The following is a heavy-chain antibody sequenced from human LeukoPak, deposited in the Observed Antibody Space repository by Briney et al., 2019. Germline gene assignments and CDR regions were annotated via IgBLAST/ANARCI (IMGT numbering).Heavy chain of an antibody. J-gene: IGHJ4*02. CDR3: AREFSSYSSSWYGGYYFDY. D-gene: IGHD6-13*01. CDR1: GGTFSSYA. Sequence: SVKVSCKASGGTFSSYAISWVRQAPGQGLEWMGGIIPIFGTANYAQKFQGRVTITTDESTSTAYMELSSLKPEDTAVYYCAREFSSYSSSWYGGYYFDYWGQGTLVTVSS. CDR2: IIPIFGTA. V-gene: IGHV1-69*05.